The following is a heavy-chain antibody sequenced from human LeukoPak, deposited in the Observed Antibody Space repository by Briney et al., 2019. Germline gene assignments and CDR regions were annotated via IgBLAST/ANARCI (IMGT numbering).Heavy chain of an antibody. CDR1: GFTFSSYA. V-gene: IGHV3-66*02. CDR3: ARDSRYDFWSGPTLDAFDI. CDR2: IYSGGST. Sequence: GGSLRLSCAASGFTFSSYAMSWVRQAPGKGLEWVSVIYSGGSTYYADSVKGRFTISRDNSKNTLYLQMNSLRAEDTAVYYCARDSRYDFWSGPTLDAFDIWGQGTMVTVSS. D-gene: IGHD3-3*01. J-gene: IGHJ3*02.